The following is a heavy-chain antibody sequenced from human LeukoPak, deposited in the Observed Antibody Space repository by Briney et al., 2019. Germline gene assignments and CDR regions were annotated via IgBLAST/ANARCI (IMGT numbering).Heavy chain of an antibody. CDR2: IHHSGNP. CDR1: GASDTDYY. Sequence: PSETLSHICTVSGASDTDYYRSWIRQPPGKGLDWISYIHHSGNPDYNPSLRSRVTTSLDTSKNHFSLNLISVTAADTAVYYCTRGHWGLQSWSQGTLVTVSS. J-gene: IGHJ5*02. V-gene: IGHV4-59*02. CDR3: TRGHWGLQS. D-gene: IGHD7-27*01.